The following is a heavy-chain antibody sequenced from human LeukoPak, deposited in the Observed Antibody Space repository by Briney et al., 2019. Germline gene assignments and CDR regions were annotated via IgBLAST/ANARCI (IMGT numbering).Heavy chain of an antibody. Sequence: GGSLRLSCAASGFTFSSYSMNWVRQAPGKRLEWVSSISSSSSYIYYADSVKGRLTISRDNAKNSLYLQMNSLRSEDTAVYYCARLRDYYDSSGYYYVLDYWGQGTLVTVSS. CDR3: ARLRDYYDSSGYYYVLDY. D-gene: IGHD3-22*01. V-gene: IGHV3-21*04. CDR2: ISSSSSYI. J-gene: IGHJ4*02. CDR1: GFTFSSYS.